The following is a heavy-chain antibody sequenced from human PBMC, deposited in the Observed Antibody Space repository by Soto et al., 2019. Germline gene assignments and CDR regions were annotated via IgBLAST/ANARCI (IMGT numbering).Heavy chain of an antibody. V-gene: IGHV4-34*01. CDR1: SGSFSGYY. Sequence: SETLSLTCSIYSGSFSGYYWSWIRQPPGKGPEWIGEISQSGNTNYSPSLKSRVSISIDTSKKQFSLNLASVSAADTAVYYCARAPKVSGSSQTRPDLWGQGTLVTVSS. J-gene: IGHJ5*02. D-gene: IGHD6-6*01. CDR3: ARAPKVSGSSQTRPDL. CDR2: ISQSGNT.